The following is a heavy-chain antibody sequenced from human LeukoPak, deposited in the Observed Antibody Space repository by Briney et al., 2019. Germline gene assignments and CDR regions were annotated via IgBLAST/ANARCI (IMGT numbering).Heavy chain of an antibody. V-gene: IGHV6-1*01. J-gene: IGHJ4*02. CDR2: TYYRSKWYN. CDR1: GDSASSNSAA. CDR3: AREEMATIMRYYFDY. D-gene: IGHD5-24*01. Sequence: SQTLSLTCAISGDSASSNSAAWNWIRQSPSRGLEWLGRTYYRSKWYNDYAVPVKSRITINPDTSKNQFSLQLNSVTPEDTAVYYCAREEMATIMRYYFDYWGQGTLVTVSS.